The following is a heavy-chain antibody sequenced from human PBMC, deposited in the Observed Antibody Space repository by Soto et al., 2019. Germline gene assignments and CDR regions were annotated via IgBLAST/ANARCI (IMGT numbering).Heavy chain of an antibody. J-gene: IGHJ4*02. V-gene: IGHV3-11*06. D-gene: IGHD6-19*01. Sequence: GSERNSGAAVECAFRDYRRSWKRQAPGKGLEWVSYISSSSSYTNYADSVKGRFTISRDNAKNSLYLQMNSLRAEDTAVYYCAAGSGWYLTDYWGQGTLVTVSS. CDR1: ECAFRDYR. CDR3: AAGSGWYLTDY. CDR2: ISSSSSYT.